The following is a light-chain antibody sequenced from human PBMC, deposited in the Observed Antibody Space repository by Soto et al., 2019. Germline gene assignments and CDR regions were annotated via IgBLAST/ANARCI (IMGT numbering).Light chain of an antibody. V-gene: IGKV3-20*01. J-gene: IGKJ1*01. CDR1: QSVSSSY. CDR2: GAS. CDR3: QQYGSSPQT. Sequence: IVLTQSPATLSLSPGKRATLSCRASQSVSSSYLAWYQQKPGQAPRLLIYGASSRATGIPDRFSGSGSGPDFTLTISRLEPEDFAVYYCQQYGSSPQTFGQGTKVDIK.